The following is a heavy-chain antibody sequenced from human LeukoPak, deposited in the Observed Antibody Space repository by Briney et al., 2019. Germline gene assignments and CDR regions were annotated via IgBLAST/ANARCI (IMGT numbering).Heavy chain of an antibody. V-gene: IGHV3-23*01. CDR1: GFTFGSYA. CDR3: AKDLRGSNWYPFDY. Sequence: GGSLRLSCAASGFTFGSYAMSWVRRAPGKGLEWVSAISGSGGSTFYADSVKGRITISRDTSKNTLYLQMTSLRAEDTAVYYCAKDLRGSNWYPFDYWGQGTLVTVSS. D-gene: IGHD6-13*01. CDR2: ISGSGGST. J-gene: IGHJ4*02.